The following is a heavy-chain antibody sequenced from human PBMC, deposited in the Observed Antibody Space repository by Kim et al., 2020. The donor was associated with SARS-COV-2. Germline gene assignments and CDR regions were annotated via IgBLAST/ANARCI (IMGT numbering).Heavy chain of an antibody. Sequence: GGSLRLSCAASGFTFSSYWMSWVRQAPGKGLEWVANIKQDGSEKYYVDSVKGRFTISRDNAKNSLYLQMNSLRAEDTAVYYCARDNLIVVVNPDAFDIWGQGTMVTVSS. CDR3: ARDNLIVVVNPDAFDI. CDR2: IKQDGSEK. V-gene: IGHV3-7*03. J-gene: IGHJ3*02. D-gene: IGHD2-21*01. CDR1: GFTFSSYW.